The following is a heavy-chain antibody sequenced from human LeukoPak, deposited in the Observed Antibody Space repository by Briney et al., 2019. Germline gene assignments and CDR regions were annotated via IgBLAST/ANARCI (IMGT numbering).Heavy chain of an antibody. J-gene: IGHJ4*02. CDR3: ARHRFGEFDY. CDR1: GGSISSYY. D-gene: IGHD3-10*01. Sequence: SETLSLTCTVSGGSISSYYWSWIRQPPGKGLEWVGYIYYSGSTNYNPSLKSRVTISVDTSKNQFSLKLSSVTAADTAVYYCARHRFGEFDYWGQGTLVTVSS. CDR2: IYYSGST. V-gene: IGHV4-59*08.